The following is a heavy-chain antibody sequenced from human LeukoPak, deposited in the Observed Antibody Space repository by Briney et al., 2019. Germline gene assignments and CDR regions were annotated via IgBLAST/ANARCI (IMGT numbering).Heavy chain of an antibody. CDR3: ARDRFRGSGSSYYYYYYYMDV. V-gene: IGHV3-20*04. CDR1: GFTFDDYG. D-gene: IGHD3-10*01. CDR2: INWNGGST. Sequence: GGSLRLSCAASGFTFDDYGMSWVRQAPGKGLEWVSGINWNGGSTGYADSVKGRFTISRDNAKNSLYLQMNSLRAEDTAVYYCARDRFRGSGSSYYYYYYYMDVWGKGTTVTISS. J-gene: IGHJ6*03.